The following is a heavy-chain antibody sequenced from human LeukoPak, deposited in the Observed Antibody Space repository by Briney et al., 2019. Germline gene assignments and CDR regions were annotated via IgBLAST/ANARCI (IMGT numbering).Heavy chain of an antibody. Sequence: PGGSLRLSCAASGFTFDDYGMSWVRQAPGKGLEWDSGINWNGGSTGYADSVKGRFTISRDNAKNSLYLQMSSLRAEDTALYYCARDWGYSGYSSKGAFDIWGQGTMVTVSS. CDR3: ARDWGYSGYSSKGAFDI. D-gene: IGHD5-12*01. CDR1: GFTFDDYG. J-gene: IGHJ3*02. CDR2: INWNGGST. V-gene: IGHV3-20*04.